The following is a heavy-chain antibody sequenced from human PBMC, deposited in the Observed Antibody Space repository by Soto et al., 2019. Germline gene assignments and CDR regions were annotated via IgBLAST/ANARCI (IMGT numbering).Heavy chain of an antibody. D-gene: IGHD3-22*01. CDR2: INGDGITT. J-gene: IGHJ4*02. CDR3: ARPRYDGSGTPFDH. Sequence: EVQLVESGGALVQPGGSLRLSCAASGFTFSSYWMHWVRQAPGKWLVWVSRINGDGITTTYADSVKGRFIISSDNAKNMLYLQMNSLTAEDTAVYYCARPRYDGSGTPFDHWGQGTLVTVSS. V-gene: IGHV3-74*01. CDR1: GFTFSSYW.